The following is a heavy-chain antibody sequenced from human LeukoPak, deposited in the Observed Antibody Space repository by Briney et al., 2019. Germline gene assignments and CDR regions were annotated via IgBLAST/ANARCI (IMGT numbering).Heavy chain of an antibody. V-gene: IGHV3-30*18. CDR2: ISFDGSNK. J-gene: IGHJ6*04. CDR3: AKDLSGIQDYYYGMDV. Sequence: GRSLRLSCAASGFTFSSYGMHWVRQAPGKGLEWVAVISFDGSNKYYADSVKGRLTISRDNSKNTLYLQMNSLRAEDTAVYYCAKDLSGIQDYYYGMDVWGKGTTVTVSS. CDR1: GFTFSSYG. D-gene: IGHD6-13*01.